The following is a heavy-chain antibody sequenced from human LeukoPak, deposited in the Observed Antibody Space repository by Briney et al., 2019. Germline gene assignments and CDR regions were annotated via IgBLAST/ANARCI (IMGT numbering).Heavy chain of an antibody. V-gene: IGHV3-30*02. CDR2: IRYDGSNK. D-gene: IGHD3-10*01. CDR1: GFTFSNYG. CDR3: AKDEFYYGSGDYSPFDY. Sequence: QPGGSLRLSCAASGFTFSNYGMHWVRQAPGKGLEWVAFIRYDGSNKYYADSVKGRFTISRDNSKNTVYLQMNSLRAEDTAVYYCAKDEFYYGSGDYSPFDYWGQGTLVTISS. J-gene: IGHJ4*02.